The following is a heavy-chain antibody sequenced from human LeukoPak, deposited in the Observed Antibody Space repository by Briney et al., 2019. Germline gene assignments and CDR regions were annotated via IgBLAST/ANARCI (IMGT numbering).Heavy chain of an antibody. V-gene: IGHV4-34*01. CDR1: GVSFSGYY. Sequence: SETLSLTCAVYGVSFSGYYWSWIRQPPGKGLEWIGEINHSGSTNYNPSLKSRVTISVDTSKNQFSLKLSSVTAADTAVYYCASRKSIAARGRSFDYWGQGTLVTVSS. CDR2: INHSGST. CDR3: ASRKSIAARGRSFDY. D-gene: IGHD6-6*01. J-gene: IGHJ4*02.